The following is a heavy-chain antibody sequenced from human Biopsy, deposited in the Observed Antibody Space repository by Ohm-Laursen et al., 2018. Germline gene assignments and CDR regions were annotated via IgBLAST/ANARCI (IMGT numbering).Heavy chain of an antibody. D-gene: IGHD1-26*01. CDR3: ARARGSGRLRYHFDY. V-gene: IGHV3-7*01. J-gene: IGHJ4*02. Sequence: SLRLSCTASGFSFSNHAMGWVRQAPGKGLEWVANIKQDGNEKYYVDSVMGRFTISRDNGKNSLYLQMNSLRAEDTAVYYCARARGSGRLRYHFDYWGQGTLVTVSS. CDR2: IKQDGNEK. CDR1: GFSFSNHA.